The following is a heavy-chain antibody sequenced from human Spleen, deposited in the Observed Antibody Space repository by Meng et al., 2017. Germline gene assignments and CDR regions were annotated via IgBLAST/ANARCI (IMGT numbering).Heavy chain of an antibody. CDR1: YYSLTNYG. J-gene: IGHJ5*02. CDR2: INAGNGNT. CDR3: ARGRRNYYDSSGYSNWFDP. Sequence: GTEVKNPGASLKVSSRASYYSLTNYGSNGVRQAPGQGLEWMGWINAGNGNTKYSQNFQGRVTITRDTSASTAYMELSSLRSEDTAVYYCARGRRNYYDSSGYSNWFDPWGQGTLVTVSS. D-gene: IGHD3-22*01. V-gene: IGHV1-3*01.